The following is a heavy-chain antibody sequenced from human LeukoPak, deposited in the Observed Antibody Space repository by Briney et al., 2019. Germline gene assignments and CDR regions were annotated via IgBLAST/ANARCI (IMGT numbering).Heavy chain of an antibody. CDR3: ARSLEWELLDFDY. Sequence: GGSLRLSCAASGFTFSSYEMNWVRQAPGKGLEWVSYISSSGSTIYYADSVKGRFTISRDNAKNSLYLQMNSLRAEDTAVYYCARSLEWELLDFDYWGQGTLVTVSS. V-gene: IGHV3-48*03. CDR2: ISSSGSTI. CDR1: GFTFSSYE. J-gene: IGHJ4*02. D-gene: IGHD1-26*01.